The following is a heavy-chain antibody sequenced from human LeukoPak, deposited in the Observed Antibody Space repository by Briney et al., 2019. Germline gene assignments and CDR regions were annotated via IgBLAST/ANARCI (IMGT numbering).Heavy chain of an antibody. CDR1: GFTFNSYG. D-gene: IGHD5-18*01. V-gene: IGHV3-33*01. J-gene: IGHJ4*03. CDR2: IWYDGSNK. Sequence: GRSLRLSCAASGFTFNSYGMHWLRQAPGKGLEGVAVIWYDGSNKYYADSVKGRFTITRENSKNTLYLQMNSLRGEETAVEDCARPLDLFSYGYYFVYSGPRALVSVSS. CDR3: ARPLDLFSYGYYFVY.